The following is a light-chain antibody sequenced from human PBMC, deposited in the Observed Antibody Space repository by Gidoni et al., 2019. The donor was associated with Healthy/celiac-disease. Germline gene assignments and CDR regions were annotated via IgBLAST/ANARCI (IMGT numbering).Light chain of an antibody. V-gene: IGKV3-15*01. J-gene: IGKJ1*01. CDR2: GAS. CDR1: QSVSSN. Sequence: EIVMTQSPATLSVSPGERATLSCRASQSVSSNLAWYQQKPGQAPRLLIYGASTRATGIPARFSGSGSGTEFTLTISSLQSEDFAVYYCQQYNNWPRTSXXXTKVEIK. CDR3: QQYNNWPRT.